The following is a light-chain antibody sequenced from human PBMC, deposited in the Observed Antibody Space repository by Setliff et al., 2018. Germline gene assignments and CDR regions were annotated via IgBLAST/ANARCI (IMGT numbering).Light chain of an antibody. CDR1: SSDVGGYNY. CDR2: DVS. CDR3: CSHAGSSTLDV. J-gene: IGLJ1*01. Sequence: QSVLTQPASVSGSPGQSITISCTGTSSDVGGYNYVSWYQQHPGKAPKLMIYDVSKRPSGVSNRFSGSKSGNTASLTISGLQAEDEADYYCCSHAGSSTLDVFGTGTKVTVL. V-gene: IGLV2-23*02.